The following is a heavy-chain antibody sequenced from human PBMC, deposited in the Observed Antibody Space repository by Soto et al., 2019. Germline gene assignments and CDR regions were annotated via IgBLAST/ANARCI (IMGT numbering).Heavy chain of an antibody. Sequence: EASVKVSCKASGYTFTSYAMHWVRQAPGQRLEWMGWINAGNGNTKYSQKFQGRVTITRDTSASTAYMELSSLRSEDTAVYYCAREFNILTGYYNYGRYYGMDVWGQGTTVTVSS. CDR3: AREFNILTGYYNYGRYYGMDV. CDR2: INAGNGNT. V-gene: IGHV1-3*01. D-gene: IGHD3-9*01. J-gene: IGHJ6*02. CDR1: GYTFTSYA.